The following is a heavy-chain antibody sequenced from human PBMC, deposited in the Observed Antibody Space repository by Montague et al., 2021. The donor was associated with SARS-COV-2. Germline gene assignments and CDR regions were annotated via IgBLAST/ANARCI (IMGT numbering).Heavy chain of an antibody. CDR2: TDWDDDK. J-gene: IGHJ4*02. V-gene: IGHV2-70*01. CDR1: GLPLSTSGLC. D-gene: IGHD6-13*01. CDR3: ARIPNDSWYVSYFDY. Sequence: PALVKPTQTLTLTCTLSGLPLSTSGLCVGWIRQPPGKALEWPALTDWDDDKYYSPSLKTRLSISKDTSKNQVVLTVANMEPVDTATYYCARIPNDSWYVSYFDYWGQGILVTVSS.